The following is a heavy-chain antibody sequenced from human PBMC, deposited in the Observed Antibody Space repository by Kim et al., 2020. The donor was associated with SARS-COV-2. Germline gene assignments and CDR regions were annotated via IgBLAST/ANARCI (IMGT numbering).Heavy chain of an antibody. CDR2: IYYSGST. CDR3: ARHVSGSYYYYYMDV. V-gene: IGHV4-39*01. CDR1: GGSISSSSYY. Sequence: SETLSLTCTVSGGSISSSSYYWGWIRQPPGKGLEWIGSIYYSGSTYYNPSLKSRVTISVDTSKNQFSLKLSSVTAADTAVYHCARHVSGSYYYYYMDVWG. J-gene: IGHJ6*03. D-gene: IGHD1-26*01.